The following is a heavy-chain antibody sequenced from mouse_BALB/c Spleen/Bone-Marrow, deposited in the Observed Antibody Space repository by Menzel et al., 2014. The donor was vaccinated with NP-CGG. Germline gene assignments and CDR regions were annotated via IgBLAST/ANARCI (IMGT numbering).Heavy chain of an antibody. CDR1: GFDFSRYW. CDR3: ARPGSPLVDYWYFDV. CDR2: INPDSSTI. Sequence: EVMLVESGGGLVQPGGSLKLSCAASGFDFSRYWMSWVRQAPGKGLEWIGEINPDSSTINYTPSLKDKFIISRDNAKNTLYLQMSKERSEDTALYYCARPGSPLVDYWYFDVWGAGTTVTVSS. D-gene: IGHD6-2*01. J-gene: IGHJ1*01. V-gene: IGHV4-1*02.